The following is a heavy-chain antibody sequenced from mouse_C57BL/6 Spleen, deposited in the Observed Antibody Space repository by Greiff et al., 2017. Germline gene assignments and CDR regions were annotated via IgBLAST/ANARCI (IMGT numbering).Heavy chain of an antibody. CDR3: ARAGYDRYINV. V-gene: IGHV1-64*01. J-gene: IGHJ1*03. Sequence: QVQLQQPGAELVKPGASVKLSCKASGYTFTSYWMHWVKQRPGQGLEWIGMIHPNSGSTNYNEKFKSKATLTVDKSSSTAYMQLSSLTSKDSAVYYCARAGYDRYINVWGTGTTVTGSS. CDR2: IHPNSGST. D-gene: IGHD2-2*01. CDR1: GYTFTSYW.